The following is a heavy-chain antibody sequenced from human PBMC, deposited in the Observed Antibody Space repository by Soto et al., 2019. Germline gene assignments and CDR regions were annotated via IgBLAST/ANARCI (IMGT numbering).Heavy chain of an antibody. Sequence: QVQLVESGGGVVQPGKSLRLSCAASGIAFSGCGMFWVRQTPSKGLEWVAAISSDGSQKYYADSVKGRFTISRDNSKNTLYVQINGLTTENTAVYYCAKNIVRGHWYFDLWGRSTLVTVSS. CDR3: AKNIVRGHWYFDL. CDR1: GIAFSGCG. CDR2: ISSDGSQK. D-gene: IGHD3-10*01. V-gene: IGHV3-30*18. J-gene: IGHJ2*01.